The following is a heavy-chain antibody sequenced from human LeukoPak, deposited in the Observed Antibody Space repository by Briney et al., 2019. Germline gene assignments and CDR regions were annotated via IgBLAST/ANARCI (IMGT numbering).Heavy chain of an antibody. Sequence: KPSETLSLTCAVYGGSFSDYYWGWIRQPPGKGLEWIGSIYYSGSTYYNPSLKSRVTISVDTSKNQFSLKLSSVTAADTAVYYCARTYAGYRFYYFDYWGQGTLVTVSS. D-gene: IGHD5-24*01. V-gene: IGHV4-39*01. CDR3: ARTYAGYRFYYFDY. J-gene: IGHJ4*02. CDR2: IYYSGST. CDR1: GGSFSDYY.